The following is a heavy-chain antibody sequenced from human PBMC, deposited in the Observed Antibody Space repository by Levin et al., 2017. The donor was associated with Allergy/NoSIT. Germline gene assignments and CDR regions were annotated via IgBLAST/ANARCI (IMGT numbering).Heavy chain of an antibody. V-gene: IGHV3-74*01. J-gene: IGHJ3*02. CDR2: INSDGRGT. CDR1: GFTFSSYW. CDR3: ARWRDHDFWSGYQSAPGYAFDI. D-gene: IGHD3-3*01. Sequence: GGSLRLSCAASGFTFSSYWMHWVRQAPGKGLVWVSRINSDGRGTTYADSVEGRFTISRDNAQSTLYLQMNSLRAEDTAVYYCARWRDHDFWSGYQSAPGYAFDIWGQGTMVTVSS.